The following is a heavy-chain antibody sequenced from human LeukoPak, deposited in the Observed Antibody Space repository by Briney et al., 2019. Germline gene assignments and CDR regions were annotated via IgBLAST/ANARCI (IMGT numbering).Heavy chain of an antibody. CDR3: ARTLIPTQTNWFDP. CDR1: GVSISSYY. J-gene: IGHJ5*02. V-gene: IGHV4-59*08. D-gene: IGHD3-22*01. Sequence: PSETLSLTCTVSGVSISSYYWSWIRQPPEKGLEWIGYIYYSGSTNYNPSLKSRVTISVDTSRNQFSLKLSSVTAADAAVYYCARTLIPTQTNWFDPWGQGTLVTVSS. CDR2: IYYSGST.